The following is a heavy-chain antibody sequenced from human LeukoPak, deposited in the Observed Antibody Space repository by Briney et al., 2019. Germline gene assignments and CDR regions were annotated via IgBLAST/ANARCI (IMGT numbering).Heavy chain of an antibody. J-gene: IGHJ6*02. CDR3: ARVGTPFGMDV. V-gene: IGHV3-64*01. CDR1: GFTFSSYA. D-gene: IGHD3-10*01. CDR2: ISSNGGST. Sequence: PGGSLRLSCAASGFTFSSYAMHWVRQAPGKGLEYVSAISSNGGSTYYANSVKGRFTISRDNSKNTLYLQMGSLRAEDMAVYYCARVGTPFGMDVWGQGTTVTVSS.